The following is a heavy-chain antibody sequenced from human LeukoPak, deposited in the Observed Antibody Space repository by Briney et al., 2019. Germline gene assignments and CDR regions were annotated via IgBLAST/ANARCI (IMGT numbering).Heavy chain of an antibody. D-gene: IGHD3-10*01. J-gene: IGHJ6*04. CDR1: GFTFSSYE. V-gene: IGHV3-48*03. CDR3: ARDVAGGSGSLWANYYYGMDV. CDR2: ISSSGSTI. Sequence: QPGGSLRLSCAASGFTFSSYEMNWVRQAPGKGLEWVSYISSSGSTIYYADSVKGRFTISRDNSKNTLYLHMNSLRAEDTAVYYCARDVAGGSGSLWANYYYGMDVWGKGTTVTVSS.